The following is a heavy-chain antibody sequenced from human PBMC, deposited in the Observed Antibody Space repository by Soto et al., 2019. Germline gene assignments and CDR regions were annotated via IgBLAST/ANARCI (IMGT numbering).Heavy chain of an antibody. J-gene: IGHJ3*02. Sequence: GGSLRLSCAASGFTFSSYAMSWVRQAPGKGLEWVSAISGSGGSTYYADSVKGRFTISRDNSKNTLYLQMNSLRAEDTAVYYCAKDLGSSSWYESHDAFDIWGQGTMVTVSS. V-gene: IGHV3-23*01. CDR3: AKDLGSSSWYESHDAFDI. CDR1: GFTFSSYA. D-gene: IGHD6-13*01. CDR2: ISGSGGST.